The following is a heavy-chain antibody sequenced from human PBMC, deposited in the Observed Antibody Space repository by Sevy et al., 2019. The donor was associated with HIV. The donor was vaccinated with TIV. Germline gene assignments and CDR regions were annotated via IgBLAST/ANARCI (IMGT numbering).Heavy chain of an antibody. CDR1: GFTFNMYG. D-gene: IGHD4-17*01. Sequence: GGSLRLSCAASGFTFNMYGMHWLRQAPGKGLEWVALIWYDASNKYYRDSVKGRFTISRDNSNNTLYLQMNSLRTEDTAIYYCVRGRDYGNLDSWGQGTLVTVPS. CDR2: IWYDASNK. J-gene: IGHJ4*02. CDR3: VRGRDYGNLDS. V-gene: IGHV3-33*01.